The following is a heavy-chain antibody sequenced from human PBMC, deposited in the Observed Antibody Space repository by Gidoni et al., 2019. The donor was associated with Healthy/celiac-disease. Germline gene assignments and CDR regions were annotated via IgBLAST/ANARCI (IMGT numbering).Heavy chain of an antibody. CDR2: IYSGGST. CDR3: ARVLMVRGVLYYFDY. J-gene: IGHJ4*02. V-gene: IGHV3-66*02. Sequence: RQAPGKGLEWVSVIYSGGSTYYADSVKGRFTISRDNSKNTLYLQMNSLRAEDTAVYYCARVLMVRGVLYYFDYWGQGTLVTVSS. D-gene: IGHD3-10*01.